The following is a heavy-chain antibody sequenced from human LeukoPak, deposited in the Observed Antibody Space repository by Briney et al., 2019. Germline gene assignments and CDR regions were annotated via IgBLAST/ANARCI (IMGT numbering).Heavy chain of an antibody. D-gene: IGHD2-21*02. CDR3: ARVPARRVVTTPTYFDF. Sequence: PSQTLSLTCTVSGGSISSGSYYWSWIRQPPGKGLEWIGRIYTSGSTNYNPSLKSRVTISVDTSKNQFSLKLSSVTAADTAVYYCARVPARRVVTTPTYFDFWGQGTLVTVSS. CDR2: IYTSGST. CDR1: GGSISSGSYY. J-gene: IGHJ4*02. V-gene: IGHV4-61*02.